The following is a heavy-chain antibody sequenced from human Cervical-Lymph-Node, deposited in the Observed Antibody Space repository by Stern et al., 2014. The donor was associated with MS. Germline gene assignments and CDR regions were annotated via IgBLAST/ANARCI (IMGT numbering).Heavy chain of an antibody. Sequence: VQLVESGGGVVQPGRSLRVSCAASGFAFSHYGMHWVRQAPGKGLEWVAFISYDFVTNHYAYSGKGRFTIARDNSNNMVFLQMNSLRTEDTAVYYCAKDWEYDGDIGWYSDVWGRGTLVTVSS. J-gene: IGHJ2*01. CDR3: AKDWEYDGDIGWYSDV. CDR1: GFAFSHYG. D-gene: IGHD4-17*01. CDR2: ISYDFVTN. V-gene: IGHV3-30*18.